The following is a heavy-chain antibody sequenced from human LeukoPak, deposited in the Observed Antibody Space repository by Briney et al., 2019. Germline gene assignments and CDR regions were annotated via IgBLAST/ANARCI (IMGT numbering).Heavy chain of an antibody. CDR2: IGTSGDT. V-gene: IGHV3-13*01. CDR3: VREDRASSGTDAFDI. D-gene: IGHD3-22*01. CDR1: GFTFSRYE. J-gene: IGHJ3*02. Sequence: GGSLGLSCAASGFTFSRYEMHWVRQTTGKGLEWVSAIGTSGDTFYAHSVKGRFTISRENAKNSLYLQMNSLSAGDTAVYYCVREDRASSGTDAFDIWGQGTMVSVSS.